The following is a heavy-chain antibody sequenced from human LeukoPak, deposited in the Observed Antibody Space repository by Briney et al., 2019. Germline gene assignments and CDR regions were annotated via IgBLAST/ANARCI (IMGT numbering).Heavy chain of an antibody. CDR3: AREYCSSTSCLKSNFDY. J-gene: IGHJ4*02. V-gene: IGHV4-38-2*02. Sequence: SETLSLTCTVSGYSISNSYYWGWIRQPPGKGLEWIGSIYYSGITYYNPSLKSRVTILVDTSKNQFSLKLSSVTAADTAVYYCAREYCSSTSCLKSNFDYWGQGTLVTVSS. CDR1: GYSISNSYY. D-gene: IGHD2-2*01. CDR2: IYYSGIT.